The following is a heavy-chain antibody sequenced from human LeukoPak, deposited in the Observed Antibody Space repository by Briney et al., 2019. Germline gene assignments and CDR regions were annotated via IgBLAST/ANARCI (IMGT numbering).Heavy chain of an antibody. CDR2: IIPIFGTA. Sequence: SVKVSCKASGGTFSSYAISWVRQAPGQGLEWMGGIIPIFGTANYAQKFQGRVTITADESTSTAYMELSSLRSEDTAVYYCARAAEVTGTDYYFDYWGQGTLVTVSS. D-gene: IGHD1-7*01. CDR3: ARAAEVTGTDYYFDY. J-gene: IGHJ4*02. CDR1: GGTFSSYA. V-gene: IGHV1-69*01.